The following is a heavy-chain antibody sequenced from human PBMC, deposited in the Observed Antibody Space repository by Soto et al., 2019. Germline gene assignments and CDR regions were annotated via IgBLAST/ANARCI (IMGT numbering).Heavy chain of an antibody. J-gene: IGHJ4*02. V-gene: IGHV3-48*02. CDR2: ICSSSSTI. CDR1: GFTFSSYS. CDR3: ARGLYYYDSRGYWGY. D-gene: IGHD3-22*01. Sequence: PGGSLRLSCAASGFTFSSYSMNWVRQAPGKGLEWGSYICSSSSTIYYADSVKGRFTISRDNAKNSLYLQMNSLRDEDTAVYYCARGLYYYDSRGYWGYWGQGTLVTVSS.